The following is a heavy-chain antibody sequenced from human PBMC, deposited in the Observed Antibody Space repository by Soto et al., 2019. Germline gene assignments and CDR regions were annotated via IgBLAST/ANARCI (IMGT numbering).Heavy chain of an antibody. CDR3: ARGGSGSTSSPEAFDI. D-gene: IGHD2-2*01. Sequence: ASVKVSCKASGYTFISYYMHSVRQAPGQGLEWMGIINPSGGSTTYAQKFQCRVTMTRDTSTSTVYMELSSLRSEDTAVYYCARGGSGSTSSPEAFDIWGQGTMVTVSS. CDR1: GYTFISYY. CDR2: INPSGGST. J-gene: IGHJ3*02. V-gene: IGHV1-46*01.